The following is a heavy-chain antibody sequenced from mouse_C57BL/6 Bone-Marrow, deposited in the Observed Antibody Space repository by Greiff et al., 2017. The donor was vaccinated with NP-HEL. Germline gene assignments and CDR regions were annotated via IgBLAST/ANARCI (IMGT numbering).Heavy chain of an antibody. CDR3: ARLGQWYFDV. Sequence: EVQLVESGGGLVKPGGSLKLSCAASGFTFSSYAMSWVRQTPEKRLEWVATISDGGSYTYYPDNVKGRFTISRDNAKNNLYLQMSHLKSEDTAMDYWARLGQWYFDVWGTGTTVTVSS. CDR2: ISDGGSYT. CDR1: GFTFSSYA. J-gene: IGHJ1*03. D-gene: IGHD3-3*01. V-gene: IGHV5-4*01.